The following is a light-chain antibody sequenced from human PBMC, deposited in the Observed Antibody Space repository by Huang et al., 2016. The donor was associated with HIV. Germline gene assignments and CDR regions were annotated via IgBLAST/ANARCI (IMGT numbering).Light chain of an antibody. CDR2: GAS. CDR1: QSVNRT. Sequence: EIVMTQSPATLSVSPGERATLSCRASQSVNRTLAWYQRKPGQAPRLLSYGASNRATTIPARFSGSGSGTEFALTISSLQSEDFAVYYCQQYNSWPPYTFGQGTNLEIK. J-gene: IGKJ2*01. V-gene: IGKV3-15*01. CDR3: QQYNSWPPYT.